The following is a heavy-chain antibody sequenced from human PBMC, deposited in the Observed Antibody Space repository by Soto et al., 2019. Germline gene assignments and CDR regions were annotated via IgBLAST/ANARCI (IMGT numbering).Heavy chain of an antibody. CDR3: ARGDRGAFDL. CDR2: IQNDGSHT. J-gene: IGHJ3*01. Sequence: EVQAVESGGGLVQPGGSLRLSCAASGFTFSYYWMHWVRQAPGTGLVWVSHIQNDGSHTTYADSVKGRFTISRDNAKNTLYLQMNSLRAEDTAVYYCARGDRGAFDLWGQGTMVTVSS. V-gene: IGHV3-74*01. D-gene: IGHD3-10*01. CDR1: GFTFSYYW.